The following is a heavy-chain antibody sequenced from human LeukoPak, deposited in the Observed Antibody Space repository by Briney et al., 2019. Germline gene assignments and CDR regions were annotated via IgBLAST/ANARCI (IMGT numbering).Heavy chain of an antibody. Sequence: GGSLRLSCAASGFTFSSYWMSWVRQAPGKGLEWVANIKQDGSEKYYVDSVKGRFTISRDNAKNSLYLQMNSLRAEDTAVYYCAKEIYYYGSGSCFDYWGQGTLVTVSS. V-gene: IGHV3-7*01. CDR3: AKEIYYYGSGSCFDY. J-gene: IGHJ4*02. D-gene: IGHD3-10*01. CDR1: GFTFSSYW. CDR2: IKQDGSEK.